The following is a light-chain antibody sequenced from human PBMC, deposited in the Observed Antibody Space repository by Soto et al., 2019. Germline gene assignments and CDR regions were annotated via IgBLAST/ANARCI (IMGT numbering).Light chain of an antibody. CDR3: SSYTSSSTVV. V-gene: IGLV2-14*01. Sequence: QSALTQPASVSGSPGQSITISCTVTSSDIGGYNYVSWYQQHPGKAPKLMIYEVVNRPSGLSYRFSGSKSGNTASLTISGLQAEDVADYYCSSYTSSSTVVFGGGTKVTVL. J-gene: IGLJ2*01. CDR2: EVV. CDR1: SSDIGGYNY.